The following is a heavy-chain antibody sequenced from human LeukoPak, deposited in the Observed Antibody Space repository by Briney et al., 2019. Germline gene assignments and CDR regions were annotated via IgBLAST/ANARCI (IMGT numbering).Heavy chain of an antibody. V-gene: IGHV3-23*01. CDR2: VRGNGGDT. D-gene: IGHD2-21*02. CDR3: AKGAGMYVTAPDY. Sequence: GGSLRLSCAASGFTFSSYTMTLVRQAPGKGLEWVSRVRGNGGDTSYADSVKGRFTISRDNSKNTLYLQMSSLRAEDTAVYYCAKGAGMYVTAPDYWDQGTLVTVSS. J-gene: IGHJ4*02. CDR1: GFTFSSYT.